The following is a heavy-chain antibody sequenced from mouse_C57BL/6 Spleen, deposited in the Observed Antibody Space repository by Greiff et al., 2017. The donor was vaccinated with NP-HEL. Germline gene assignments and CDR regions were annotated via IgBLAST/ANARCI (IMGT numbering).Heavy chain of an antibody. D-gene: IGHD1-1*01. V-gene: IGHV1-81*01. CDR2: IYPRSGNT. CDR3: ARDGSSLHWYFDV. J-gene: IGHJ1*03. CDR1: GYTFTSYG. Sequence: QVQLQQSGAELARPGASVKLSCKASGYTFTSYGISWVKQRTGQGLEWIGEIYPRSGNTYYNEKFKGKATLTADKSSSTAYMELRSLTSEDSAVYFCARDGSSLHWYFDVWGTGTTVTVSS.